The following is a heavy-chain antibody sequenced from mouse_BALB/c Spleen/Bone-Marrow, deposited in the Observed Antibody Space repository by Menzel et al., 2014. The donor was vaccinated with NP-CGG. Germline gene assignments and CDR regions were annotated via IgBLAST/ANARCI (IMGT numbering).Heavy chain of an antibody. CDR2: TSSGGSYT. CDR1: GFTFSSYT. V-gene: IGHV5-6-4*01. CDR3: TRDDYDGAWFAY. J-gene: IGHJ3*01. Sequence: EVKLVESGGGLVKPGGSLKLSCAASGFTFSSYTMSWVRQTPEKRLEWVATTSSGGSYTYYPDSVKGRFTISRDNAKNTLYLQMSSLKSEDTAMYYCTRDDYDGAWFAYWGQGTLVTVSA. D-gene: IGHD2-4*01.